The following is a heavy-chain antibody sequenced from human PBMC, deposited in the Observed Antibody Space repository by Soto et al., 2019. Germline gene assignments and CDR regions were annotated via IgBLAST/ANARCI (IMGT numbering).Heavy chain of an antibody. V-gene: IGHV1-69*05. CDR1: GGTFSSYA. CDR2: IIPIFGTA. CDR3: ARHPGGRGYYYGMDV. J-gene: IGHJ6*02. D-gene: IGHD2-15*01. Sequence: QVQLVQSGAEVKKPGSSVKVSCKASGGTFSSYAISWVRQAPGQGLEWMGGIIPIFGTANYAQKFQGRVTXTXXXSXXTAYMELSRLRSEDTAVYYCARHPGGRGYYYGMDVWGQGTTVTVSS.